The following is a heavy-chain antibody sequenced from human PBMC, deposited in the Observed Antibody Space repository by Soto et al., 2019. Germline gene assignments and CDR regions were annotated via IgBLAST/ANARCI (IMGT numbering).Heavy chain of an antibody. CDR1: GFTFSSYA. CDR2: ISGSGGST. CDR3: AKPIAAAGTYYYSYYGMDV. Sequence: PGGSLRLSCAASGFTFSSYAMSWVRQAPGKGLEWVSAISGSGGSTYYADSVKGRFTISRDNSKNTLYLQMNSLRAEDTAVYYCAKPIAAAGTYYYSYYGMDVWGQGTTVTVSS. J-gene: IGHJ6*02. D-gene: IGHD6-13*01. V-gene: IGHV3-23*01.